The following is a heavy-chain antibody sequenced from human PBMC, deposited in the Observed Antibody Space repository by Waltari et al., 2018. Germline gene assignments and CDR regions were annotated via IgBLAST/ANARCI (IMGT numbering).Heavy chain of an antibody. CDR2: IYHSGST. Sequence: QVQLQESGPGLVKPSETLSLTCAVSGYSISSGYYWGWTRQPPGKGLEWIGSIYHSGSTYYNPSLKSRVTISVDTSKNQFSLKLSSVTAADTAVYYCAMRPVRSGILDYWGQGTLVTVSS. J-gene: IGHJ4*02. V-gene: IGHV4-38-2*01. CDR3: AMRPVRSGILDY. D-gene: IGHD1-26*01. CDR1: GYSISSGYY.